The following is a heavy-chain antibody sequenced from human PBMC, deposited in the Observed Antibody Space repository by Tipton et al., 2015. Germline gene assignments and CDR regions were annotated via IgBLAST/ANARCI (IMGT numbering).Heavy chain of an antibody. V-gene: IGHV4-38-2*01. CDR2: ISHSGNT. D-gene: IGHD3-9*01. J-gene: IGHJ4*02. CDR3: ACQDYDSLTRDYQTVDY. Sequence: TLSLTCAVSAYSISTDYYWVWIRQPPGKGLEWIWTISHSGNTFYNPSLKSRVSMSVDTSKNQFSLKLTSVTAADTAVYYCACQDYDSLTRDYQTVDYWGQGTLVTVSS. CDR1: AYSISTDYY.